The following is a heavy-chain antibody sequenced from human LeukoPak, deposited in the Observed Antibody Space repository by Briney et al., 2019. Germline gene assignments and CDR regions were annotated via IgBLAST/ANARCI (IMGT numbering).Heavy chain of an antibody. CDR3: AKDFVRTAPVAIDY. J-gene: IGHJ4*02. CDR1: GFSFSSYA. D-gene: IGHD5-12*01. CDR2: ISGRGGST. V-gene: IGHV3-23*01. Sequence: PGGSRRLSCAASGFSFSSYAMSWVSQAPGKGMGWVSSISGRGGSTYYADYVKGRFNISRDNSKNTLYLQMNSLRAEDTAVYYCAKDFVRTAPVAIDYWGQGTLVTVSS.